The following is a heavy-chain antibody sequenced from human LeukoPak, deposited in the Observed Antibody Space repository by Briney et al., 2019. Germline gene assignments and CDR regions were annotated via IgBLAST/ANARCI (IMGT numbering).Heavy chain of an antibody. CDR2: ISSSGSTI. CDR3: PRKKLTGAYSFAY. CDR1: GFTFSDYY. J-gene: IGHJ4*02. D-gene: IGHD7-27*01. V-gene: IGHV3-11*04. Sequence: PGGSLRLSCAASGFTFSDYYMSWIRQAPGKGLEWVSYISSSGSTIYYAASVKGRFTISRVNAKNSLFLQLNSLLANDTSVHYCPRKKLTGAYSFAYWGQGTLVPVSS.